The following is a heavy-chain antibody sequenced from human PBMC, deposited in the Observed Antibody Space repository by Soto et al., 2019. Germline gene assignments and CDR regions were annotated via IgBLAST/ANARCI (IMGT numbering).Heavy chain of an antibody. J-gene: IGHJ4*02. V-gene: IGHV3-7*01. CDR3: AKGYSGYDYGTDD. Sequence: PGGSLRLSCAASGFTFSTSWMSWVRQAPGKGLEWVANIKHDGSENYYVDSVKGRFTISRDNAKNSVYLQMNSLRAEDTAVYYCAKGYSGYDYGTDDWGQGTLVTVSS. D-gene: IGHD5-12*01. CDR1: GFTFSTSW. CDR2: IKHDGSEN.